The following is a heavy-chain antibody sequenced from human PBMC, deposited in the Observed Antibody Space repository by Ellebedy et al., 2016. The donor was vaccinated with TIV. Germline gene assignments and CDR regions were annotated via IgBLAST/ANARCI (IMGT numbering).Heavy chain of an antibody. J-gene: IGHJ4*02. CDR3: ARDLFQNDRGTNFDY. CDR1: GFTFSLRS. V-gene: IGHV3-30-3*01. D-gene: IGHD2-8*01. Sequence: GESLKISXTASGFTFSLRSIHWVRQAPGKGLEWVAVVAHDGGNKYMDSVRGRFIVSRDNSKNTVYLEMNSLRTEDTAVYYCARDLFQNDRGTNFDYWGQGTLVSVSS. CDR2: VAHDGGNK.